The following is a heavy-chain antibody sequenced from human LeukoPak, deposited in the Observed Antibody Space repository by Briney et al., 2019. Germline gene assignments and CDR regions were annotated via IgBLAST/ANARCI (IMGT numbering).Heavy chain of an antibody. J-gene: IGHJ3*02. CDR2: IYHSGST. D-gene: IGHD1-1*01. CDR3: ARPREVGYRDAFDI. V-gene: IGHV4-38-2*01. Sequence: KSSETLSLTCAVSGYSIGSGYYCGWIRQPPGKGLEWIGSIYHSGSTYYNPSLKSRVTISVDTSKNQFSLKLSSVTAADTAVYYCARPREVGYRDAFDIWGQGTMVTVSS. CDR1: GYSIGSGYY.